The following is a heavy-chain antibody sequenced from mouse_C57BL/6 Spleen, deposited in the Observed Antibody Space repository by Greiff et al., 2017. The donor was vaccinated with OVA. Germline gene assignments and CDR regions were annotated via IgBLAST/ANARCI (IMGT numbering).Heavy chain of an antibody. V-gene: IGHV1-82*01. D-gene: IGHD1-1*01. CDR2: IYPGDGDT. CDR1: GYAFSSSW. J-gene: IGHJ4*01. Sequence: QVQLQQSGPELVKPGASVKISCKASGYAFSSSWMNWVKQRPGKGLEWIGRIYPGDGDTNYNGKFKGKATLTADKSSSTAYMQLSSLTSEDSAVYFCARGGIYYGSSYEEMDYWGQGTSVTVSS. CDR3: ARGGIYYGSSYEEMDY.